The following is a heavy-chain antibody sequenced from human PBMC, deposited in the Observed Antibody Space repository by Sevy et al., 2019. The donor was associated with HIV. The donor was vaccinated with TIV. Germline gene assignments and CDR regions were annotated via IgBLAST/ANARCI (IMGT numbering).Heavy chain of an antibody. Sequence: GGSLRLSCAASGFTFRSFALHWVRQAPGKGLEWMAAISYDGSKKYYVDSVKGRFTISRDNSRNTLYLELNSLRVEDTAVYYCVRVSAAEKGDAFDTWGQGAMVTVSS. CDR2: ISYDGSKK. CDR1: GFTFRSFA. V-gene: IGHV3-30*04. CDR3: VRVSAAEKGDAFDT. D-gene: IGHD2-21*02. J-gene: IGHJ3*02.